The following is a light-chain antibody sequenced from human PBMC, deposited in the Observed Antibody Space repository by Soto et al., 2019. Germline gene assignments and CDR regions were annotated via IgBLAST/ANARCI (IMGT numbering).Light chain of an antibody. Sequence: EIVMTQSPATLSVSPGERATLSCRASQSVSSNLAWYQQKPGQAPRLLIFVESTRATRIPARFSGISSATDFTLTISSLQSKDFALYYCQQYNSWPPTFGQGTRLEIK. J-gene: IGKJ5*01. V-gene: IGKV3-15*01. CDR3: QQYNSWPPT. CDR1: QSVSSN. CDR2: VES.